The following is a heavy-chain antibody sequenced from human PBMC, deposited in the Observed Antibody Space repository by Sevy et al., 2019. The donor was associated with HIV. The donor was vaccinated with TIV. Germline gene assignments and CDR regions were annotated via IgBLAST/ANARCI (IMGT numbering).Heavy chain of an antibody. CDR1: GGSFSGYY. V-gene: IGHV4-34*01. D-gene: IGHD6-6*01. CDR3: ARRGRIAARLSFDY. J-gene: IGHJ4*02. CDR2: INHSGST. Sequence: SDTLSLTCAVYGGSFSGYYWSWIRQPPGKGLEWIGEINHSGSTNYNPSLKSRVTISVDTSKNQFSLKLSSVTAADTAVYYCARRGRIAARLSFDYWGQGTLVTVSS.